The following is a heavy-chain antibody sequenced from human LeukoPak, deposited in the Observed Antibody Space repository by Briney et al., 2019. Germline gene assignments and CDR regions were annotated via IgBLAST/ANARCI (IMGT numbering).Heavy chain of an antibody. CDR1: GYTFTSYD. J-gene: IGHJ3*02. V-gene: IGHV1-8*01. Sequence: ASVKVSCKASGYTFTSYDINWVRQATGQGLEWMGWMNPNSGNTGYAQKFQGRVTTTRNTSISTAYMELSSLRSEDTAVYYCARADHNSGSNAFDIWGQGTMVTVSS. D-gene: IGHD3-10*01. CDR2: MNPNSGNT. CDR3: ARADHNSGSNAFDI.